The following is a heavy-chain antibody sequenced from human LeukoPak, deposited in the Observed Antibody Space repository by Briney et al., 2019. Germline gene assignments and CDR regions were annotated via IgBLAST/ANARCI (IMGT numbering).Heavy chain of an antibody. Sequence: GGSLRLSCAASGFTFSSYGMHWVRQAPGKGLEWVAVISYDGSNKYYADSVKGRFTISRDNSKNTLCLQMNSLRAEDTAVYYCAKDRWFGEFLTNYFDYWGQGTLVTVSS. CDR3: AKDRWFGEFLTNYFDY. CDR1: GFTFSSYG. V-gene: IGHV3-30*18. J-gene: IGHJ4*02. D-gene: IGHD3-10*01. CDR2: ISYDGSNK.